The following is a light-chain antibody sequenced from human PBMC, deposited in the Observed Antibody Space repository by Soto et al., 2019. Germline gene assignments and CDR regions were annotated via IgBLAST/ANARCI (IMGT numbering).Light chain of an antibody. J-gene: IGKJ1*01. CDR3: QQYNSYPWT. CDR1: QSISSS. Sequence: DIQMTQSPSTLSASVGDRVTITCRASQSISSSLAWYHQKPGKDPKLLIYDASSLESGVPSRFSGSGSGTEFTLTISSLQPDDFATYYCQQYNSYPWTFGQGTKVDIK. V-gene: IGKV1-5*01. CDR2: DAS.